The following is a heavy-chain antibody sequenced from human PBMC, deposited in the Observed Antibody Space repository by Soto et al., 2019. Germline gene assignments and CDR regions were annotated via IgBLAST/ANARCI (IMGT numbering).Heavy chain of an antibody. CDR1: GGSISSYF. D-gene: IGHD6-13*01. CDR2: VYYTGTT. V-gene: IGHV4-59*01. CDR3: ARDLAAVPRAFDY. Sequence: SETLSLTCTVSGGSISSYFYIWVRQPPGKGLEWIGSVYYTGTTDYNPSLKSRVTISVDTSKTQFSLNLRSVTAADTAVYYCARDLAAVPRAFDYWGRGTLVTV. J-gene: IGHJ4*02.